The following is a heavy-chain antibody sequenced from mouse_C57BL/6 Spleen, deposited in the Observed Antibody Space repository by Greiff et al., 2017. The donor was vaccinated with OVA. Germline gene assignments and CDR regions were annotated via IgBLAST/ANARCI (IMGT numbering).Heavy chain of an antibody. J-gene: IGHJ2*01. V-gene: IGHV1-59*01. D-gene: IGHD1-1*01. Sequence: VQLQQPGAELVRPGTSVKLSCKASGYTFTSYWMHWVKQRPGQGLEWIGVIDPSDSYTNYNQKFKGKATLTVDTSSSTAYMQLSSLTSEDSAVYYCARQDYYGSSPFDYWGQGTTLTVSS. CDR3: ARQDYYGSSPFDY. CDR2: IDPSDSYT. CDR1: GYTFTSYW.